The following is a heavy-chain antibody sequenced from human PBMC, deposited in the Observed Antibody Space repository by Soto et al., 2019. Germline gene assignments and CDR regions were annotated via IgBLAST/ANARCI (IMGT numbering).Heavy chain of an antibody. CDR1: GDSMTRSVW. CDR2: VFHTGNT. V-gene: IGHV4-4*02. D-gene: IGHD1-20*01. CDR3: ARGTRALITSFFAY. Sequence: PSETLSLTCTVSGDSMTRSVWWTWVRQPPGKGLEWIGEVFHTGNTNYNPSLKSRVTMSVDKSTNEFSLKLSSVTAADTAIYYCARGTRALITSFFAYWGQGLPVTVSS. J-gene: IGHJ4*02.